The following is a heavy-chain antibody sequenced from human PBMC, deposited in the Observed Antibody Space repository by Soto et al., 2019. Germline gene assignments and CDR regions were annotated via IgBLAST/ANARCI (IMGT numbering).Heavy chain of an antibody. Sequence: EVQLVESGGGLVQPGGSLRLSCAASGFTVSSSYMTWVRQAPGKGLEWVCVIFSGGSTYYADSVKGRFTISRDNSKNAMYHQMSILRSDGTAVYYCAIAPGNLGSWGQGTLVTVSS. CDR2: IFSGGST. CDR3: AIAPGNLGS. J-gene: IGHJ5*02. V-gene: IGHV3-66*01. CDR1: GFTVSSSY. D-gene: IGHD1-26*01.